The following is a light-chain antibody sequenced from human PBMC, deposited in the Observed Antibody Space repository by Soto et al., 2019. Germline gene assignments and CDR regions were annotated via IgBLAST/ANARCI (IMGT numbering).Light chain of an antibody. J-gene: IGKJ2*01. V-gene: IGKV3-20*01. CDR1: QSVGSSY. CDR3: QLDGSSPPYT. CDR2: GAS. Sequence: EIVLTQSPGTLSLSPGERATLSCRASQSVGSSYLAWYHQKPGQAPRLLIYGASSRATGIPDRFSGSGSGTDFILTISRLEPEDVAVYYCQLDGSSPPYTFGQGTKLEIK.